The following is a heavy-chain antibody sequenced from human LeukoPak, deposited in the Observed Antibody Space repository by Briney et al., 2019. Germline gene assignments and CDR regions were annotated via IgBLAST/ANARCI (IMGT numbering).Heavy chain of an antibody. Sequence: PGGSLRLSCAASGFTFSSYSMNWVRQAPGKGLEWVSSISSSSSYIYYADSVKGRFTISRDNAKNSLYLQMNSLRAEDTAVYYCAGEGYSSSSGSMGYMDVWGKGTTVTVSS. CDR2: ISSSSSYI. CDR3: AGEGYSSSSGSMGYMDV. CDR1: GFTFSSYS. V-gene: IGHV3-21*01. D-gene: IGHD6-6*01. J-gene: IGHJ6*03.